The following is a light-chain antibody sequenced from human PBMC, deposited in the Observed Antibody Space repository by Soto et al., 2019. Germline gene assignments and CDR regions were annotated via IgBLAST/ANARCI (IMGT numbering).Light chain of an antibody. Sequence: EIVMTQSPAMLSVSPGERATLSCRASQNVNNRLAWYQQKAGQPPRLLIYGASTRATGIPARFSGCGSGTEFTLTISSLQSLYFAVYYCQHFHCWPLLFCQGTNLDIK. CDR3: QHFHCWPLL. V-gene: IGKV3-15*01. CDR1: QNVNNR. J-gene: IGKJ1*01. CDR2: GAS.